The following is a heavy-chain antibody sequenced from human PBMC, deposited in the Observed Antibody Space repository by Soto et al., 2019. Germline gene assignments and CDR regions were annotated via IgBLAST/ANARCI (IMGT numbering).Heavy chain of an antibody. CDR2: IIPIFGAA. D-gene: IGHD3-9*01. CDR1: GGTFSSCA. Sequence: GASVKVSCKASGGTFSSCAISWVRQAPGQGLEWMGGIIPIFGAANYAQKFQGRVTITADESTSTAYMELSSLRSEDTAVYYCASPWDGYYDILTGYGYYYYYGMDVWGQGTMVTVSS. CDR3: ASPWDGYYDILTGYGYYYYYGMDV. J-gene: IGHJ6*02. V-gene: IGHV1-69*13.